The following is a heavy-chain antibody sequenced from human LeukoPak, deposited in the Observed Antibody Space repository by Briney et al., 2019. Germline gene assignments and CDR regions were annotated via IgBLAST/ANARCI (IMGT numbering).Heavy chain of an antibody. D-gene: IGHD2-2*01. Sequence: GGSLRLSCAASGFTVSSNYMTWVRQAPGKGLEWVSVIYSGGSTYYADSVKGRFTLSRDNSMNTLYLQMNSLRPEDTAVYYCARVGRYCSSTSCHYYYYMDVWGKGTTVTVSS. CDR3: ARVGRYCSSTSCHYYYYMDV. J-gene: IGHJ6*03. V-gene: IGHV3-66*02. CDR2: IYSGGST. CDR1: GFTVSSNY.